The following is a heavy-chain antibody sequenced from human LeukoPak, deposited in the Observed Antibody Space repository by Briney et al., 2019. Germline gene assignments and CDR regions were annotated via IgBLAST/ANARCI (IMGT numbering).Heavy chain of an antibody. J-gene: IGHJ6*03. V-gene: IGHV4-4*07. CDR3: AREGSTVGATTYYYYYMDV. CDR1: GGSISSYY. CDR2: IYTSGST. D-gene: IGHD1-26*01. Sequence: KPSETLSLTCTVSGGSISSYYWSWIRQPAGKGLEWIGRIYTSGSTNYNPSLKSRVTMSVDTSKNQFSLKLSSVTAADTTVYYCAREGSTVGATTYYYYYMDVWGKGTTVTVSS.